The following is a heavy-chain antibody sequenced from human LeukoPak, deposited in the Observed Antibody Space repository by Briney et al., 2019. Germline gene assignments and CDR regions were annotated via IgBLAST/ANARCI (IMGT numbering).Heavy chain of an antibody. D-gene: IGHD3-22*01. CDR1: GFTFSSYA. Sequence: GRSLRLSCVASGFTFSSYAMHWVRQAPGKGLEWVAVISYDGSNKYYADSVKGRFTISRDNSKNTLYLQMNSLRAEDTAVYYCARDMETYYYDSSGSDYWGQGTLVTVSS. CDR2: ISYDGSNK. V-gene: IGHV3-30-3*01. CDR3: ARDMETYYYDSSGSDY. J-gene: IGHJ4*02.